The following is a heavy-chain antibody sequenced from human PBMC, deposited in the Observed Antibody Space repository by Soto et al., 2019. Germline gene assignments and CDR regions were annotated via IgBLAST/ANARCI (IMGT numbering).Heavy chain of an antibody. CDR1: GFTFDDYA. CDR3: ARDAIGP. Sequence: GGSLRLSCAASGFTFDDYAMHWVRQAPGKGLEWVSGISWNSGSIGYADSVKGRFTISRDNAKNSLYLQMNSLRAEDTALYYCARDAIGPWGQGTLVTVSS. D-gene: IGHD2-21*01. V-gene: IGHV3-9*01. J-gene: IGHJ5*02. CDR2: ISWNSGSI.